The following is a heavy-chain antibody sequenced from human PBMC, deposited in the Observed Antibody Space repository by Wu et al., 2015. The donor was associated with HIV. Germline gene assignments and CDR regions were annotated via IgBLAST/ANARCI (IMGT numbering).Heavy chain of an antibody. Sequence: QVHLVQSGAEVKKPGSSVKVSCKASGDTSRNYVFSWVRQAPGQGLEWMGRFSPVFANPSYAQKFQGRVTITADESTTTAYMEVNNLTSEDTAVYYCARGLRDILTGYYSAFEYWGQGSLVTVS. D-gene: IGHD3-9*01. CDR1: GDTSRNYV. V-gene: IGHV1-69*13. J-gene: IGHJ4*02. CDR3: ARGLRDILTGYYSAFEY. CDR2: FSPVFANP.